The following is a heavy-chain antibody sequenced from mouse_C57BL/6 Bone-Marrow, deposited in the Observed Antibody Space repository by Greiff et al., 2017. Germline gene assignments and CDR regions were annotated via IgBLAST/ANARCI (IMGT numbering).Heavy chain of an antibody. CDR1: GYTFTSYW. Sequence: QVQLQQPGAELVMPGASVKLSCKASGYTFTSYWMHWVKQRPGQGLEWIGEIDPSDSYTNYNQKFKGKSTLTVDKSSSTAYMQLSSLTSADSAVYDCAGEDWRDCGGSYWYFDVWGTGTTVTVSS. CDR2: IDPSDSYT. D-gene: IGHD2-4*01. V-gene: IGHV1-69*01. CDR3: AGEDWRDCGGSYWYFDV. J-gene: IGHJ1*03.